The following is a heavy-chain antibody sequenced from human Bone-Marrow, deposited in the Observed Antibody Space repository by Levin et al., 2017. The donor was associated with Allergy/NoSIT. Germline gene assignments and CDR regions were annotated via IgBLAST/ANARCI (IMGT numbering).Heavy chain of an antibody. CDR3: AKDPCSSATCYGSYYYFDGFDV. Sequence: HPGESLKISCAASGFTFVKYGMHWVRQRPGKGLEWVAYISYDGRNAYYAESVRGRFGISRDNLKDRLFLELNSLRADDTAVYFCAKDPCSSATCYGSYYYFDGFDVWGRGTTVTVSS. D-gene: IGHD2-2*01. CDR1: GFTFVKYG. J-gene: IGHJ6*02. CDR2: ISYDGRNA. V-gene: IGHV3-30*02.